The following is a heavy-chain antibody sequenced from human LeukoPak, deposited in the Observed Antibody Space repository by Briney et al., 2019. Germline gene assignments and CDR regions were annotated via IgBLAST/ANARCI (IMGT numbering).Heavy chain of an antibody. CDR3: ARDGGGDSSGWYSLSYYGMDV. CDR2: ISSSSSTI. D-gene: IGHD6-19*01. V-gene: IGHV3-48*02. Sequence: GGSLRLSCAASGFTFSSYSMNWVRQAPGKGLEWVSYISSSSSTIYYADSVKGRFTISRDNAKNSLYLQMNSLRDEDTAVYYCARDGGGDSSGWYSLSYYGMDVWGQGTTVTVSS. J-gene: IGHJ6*02. CDR1: GFTFSSYS.